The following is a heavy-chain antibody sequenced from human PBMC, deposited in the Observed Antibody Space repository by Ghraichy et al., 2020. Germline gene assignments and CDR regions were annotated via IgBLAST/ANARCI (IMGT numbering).Heavy chain of an antibody. CDR3: ARYSTSGCSSNIDC. D-gene: IGHD6-19*01. CDR2: IYSSVST. V-gene: IGHV4-39*01. Sequence: ESLNISCTVSGGSISSSNYYWGWIRQPPGKGLGWIGTIYSSVSTYYNPSLKSRVTISGDTSKNQFSLKVSSVTAADTAVYYCARYSTSGCSSNIDCWGQGTLVTVSS. CDR1: GGSISSSNYY. J-gene: IGHJ4*02.